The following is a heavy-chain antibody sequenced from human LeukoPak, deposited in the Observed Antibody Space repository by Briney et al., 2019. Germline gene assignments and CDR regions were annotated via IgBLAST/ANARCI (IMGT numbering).Heavy chain of an antibody. V-gene: IGHV1-2*02. CDR1: GYTFTGYY. J-gene: IGHJ4*02. Sequence: GASVKVSCKASGYTFTGYYIHWVRQAPGQGLEWMGWINPNSGCTNYAQMFQDRVTMTRDTSISKAYMELSRLRSDDTAVYYRARELFYTSGSKSNRVDYWGQGTLVTVSS. D-gene: IGHD1-26*01. CDR2: INPNSGCT. CDR3: ARELFYTSGSKSNRVDY.